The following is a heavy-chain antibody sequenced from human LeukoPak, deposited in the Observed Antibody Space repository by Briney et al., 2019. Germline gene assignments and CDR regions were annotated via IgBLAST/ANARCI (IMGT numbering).Heavy chain of an antibody. CDR1: GFTFSSYA. J-gene: IGHJ4*02. CDR3: AKNIIAAAGMMDY. Sequence: GGSLRLSCAASGFTFSSYAMSWVRQAPGKGLGWVSVISGSGGDTYYADSVKGRFTISRDNSKNTLYLQMNTLRAEDTAVYYCAKNIIAAAGMMDYWGQGTLVTVSS. V-gene: IGHV3-23*01. CDR2: ISGSGGDT. D-gene: IGHD6-13*01.